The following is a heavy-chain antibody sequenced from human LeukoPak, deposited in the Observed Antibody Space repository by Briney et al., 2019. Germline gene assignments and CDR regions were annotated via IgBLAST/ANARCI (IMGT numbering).Heavy chain of an antibody. D-gene: IGHD3-22*01. J-gene: IGHJ4*02. CDR2: IHHSGST. CDR3: ARVGDTSDYFYYLDY. CDR1: GASINGYY. Sequence: PSETLSLTCAVSGASINGYYWSRIRQPPGEGLEWIGYIHHSGSTNYNPSLKSRVTMSVDKSKTQFSLKVTSVSAADTAMYYCARVGDTSDYFYYLDYWGQGILVTVSS. V-gene: IGHV4-59*01.